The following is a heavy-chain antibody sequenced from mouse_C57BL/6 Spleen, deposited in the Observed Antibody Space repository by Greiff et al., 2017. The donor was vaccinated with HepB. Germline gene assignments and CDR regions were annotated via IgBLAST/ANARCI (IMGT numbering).Heavy chain of an antibody. CDR2: IDPEDGET. CDR1: GFNIKDYY. V-gene: IGHV14-2*01. Sequence: VQLQQSGAELVKPGASVKLSCTASGFNIKDYYMHWVKQRTEQGLEWIGRIDPEDGETKYDPKFKGKATMTADTSSNTAYLQLSSLTSEDTAVYYCAPYGNFLGGFDVWGTGTTVTVSS. D-gene: IGHD2-10*02. CDR3: APYGNFLGGFDV. J-gene: IGHJ1*03.